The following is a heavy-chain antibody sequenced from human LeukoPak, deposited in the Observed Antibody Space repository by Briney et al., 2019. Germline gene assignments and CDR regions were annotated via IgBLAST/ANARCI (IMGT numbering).Heavy chain of an antibody. CDR1: GFTFSSAW. J-gene: IGHJ4*02. D-gene: IGHD1-1*01. CDR2: IKSKYSGETA. V-gene: IGHV3-15*07. Sequence: GGSLRLSCAASGFTFSSAWMKWVRQAPGKGLEWVGRIKSKYSGETANYAAPVRGRFTISRDDSKNVLYLQMNSLRVEDTAVYYCATGYADTWHDGYWGQGTLVTVSS. CDR3: ATGYADTWHDGY.